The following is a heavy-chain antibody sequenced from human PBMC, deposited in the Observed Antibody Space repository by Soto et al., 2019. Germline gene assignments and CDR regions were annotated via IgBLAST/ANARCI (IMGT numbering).Heavy chain of an antibody. CDR1: GFSLSTSGVG. CDR2: IYWDDDK. J-gene: IGHJ5*02. Sequence: QITLKESGPTLVKPTQTLTLTCTFSGFSLSTSGVGVGWIRQPPGKALEWLALIYWDDDKRYSPSLKSRLTNTKDTSKNQVVLTMTNMDPVDTATYYCARTPMGYCSGGSCSPSNWFDPWGQGTLVTVSS. D-gene: IGHD2-15*01. CDR3: ARTPMGYCSGGSCSPSNWFDP. V-gene: IGHV2-5*02.